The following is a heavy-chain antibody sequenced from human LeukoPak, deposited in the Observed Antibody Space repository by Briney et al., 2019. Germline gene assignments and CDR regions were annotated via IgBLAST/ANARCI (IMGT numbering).Heavy chain of an antibody. CDR1: VYTFTNYY. CDR2: INPSGGST. D-gene: IGHD6-6*01. V-gene: IGHV1-46*01. CDR3: VRGASSIAALNPFWYFYL. Sequence: GASVTVSFKASVYTFTNYYMHWVGQGPGQGREWMGVINPSGGSTSYAQKFQGRVTMTRDTSTNTVYMELSSLRSEDTAVFYCVRGASSIAALNPFWYFYLWGRGTLVTVSS. J-gene: IGHJ2*01.